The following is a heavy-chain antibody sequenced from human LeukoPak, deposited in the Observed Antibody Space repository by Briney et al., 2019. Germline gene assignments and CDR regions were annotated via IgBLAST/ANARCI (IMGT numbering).Heavy chain of an antibody. J-gene: IGHJ4*02. D-gene: IGHD3-10*01. CDR1: GSSISSGYY. V-gene: IGHV4-38-2*01. Sequence: SETLSLTCAVSGSSISSGYYWGWIRQPPGKGLEWIGSIYHSGSTYYNPSLKSRVTISVDTSKNQFSLKLSSVTAADTAVYYCARCGLVRGLNDYWGQGTLVTVSS. CDR2: IYHSGST. CDR3: ARCGLVRGLNDY.